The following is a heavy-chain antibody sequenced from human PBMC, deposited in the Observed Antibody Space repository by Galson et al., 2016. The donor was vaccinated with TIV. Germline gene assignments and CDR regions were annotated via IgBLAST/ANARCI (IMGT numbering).Heavy chain of an antibody. D-gene: IGHD2-15*01. J-gene: IGHJ4*02. CDR2: ILPISATT. CDR1: RGTLNNYA. V-gene: IGHV1-69*13. Sequence: SVKVSCKASRGTLNNYAINWVRQAPGRGLQWVGGILPISATTNYAQMFQGRVSITADESTTTVYMELSSLRSEDTAVYFCARDIPCGGSCYFFDDWGRGSQVTVSS. CDR3: ARDIPCGGSCYFFDD.